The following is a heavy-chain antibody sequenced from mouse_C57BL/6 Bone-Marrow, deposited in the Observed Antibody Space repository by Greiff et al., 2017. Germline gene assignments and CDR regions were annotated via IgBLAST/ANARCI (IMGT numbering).Heavy chain of an antibody. CDR1: GFSLTSYG. CDR2: IWSGGST. J-gene: IGHJ1*03. D-gene: IGHD2-3*01. V-gene: IGHV2-2*01. Sequence: QVQLQQSGPGLVQPSQCLSITCTVSGFSLTSYGVHWVRQSPGKGLEWLGVIWSGGSTDYNAAFISSLSISKDNSKSQVFFKMNSLQADDTAIYYCARTARGYYGWYFDGWGTGTTVTVAS. CDR3: ARTARGYYGWYFDG.